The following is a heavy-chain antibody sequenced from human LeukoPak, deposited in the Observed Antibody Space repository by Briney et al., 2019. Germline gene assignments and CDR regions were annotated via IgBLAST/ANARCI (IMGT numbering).Heavy chain of an antibody. V-gene: IGHV3-33*01. CDR3: AGARRGYSYGHLDY. J-gene: IGHJ4*02. CDR2: IWYDGGNK. Sequence: GMSLRLSCAASGFTFSSCGMHWVRQAPGKGLEWVAVIWYDGGNKYYADSVKGRFTISRDNSKNTLYLQMNSLRAEDTAVYYCAGARRGYSYGHLDYWGQGTLVTVSS. CDR1: GFTFSSCG. D-gene: IGHD5-18*01.